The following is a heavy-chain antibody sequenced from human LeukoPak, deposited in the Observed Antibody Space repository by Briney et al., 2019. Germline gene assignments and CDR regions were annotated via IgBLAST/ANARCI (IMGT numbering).Heavy chain of an antibody. CDR3: ARVEYVYTLCLDV. CDR2: TNPNSGGT. CDR1: GYTFTDYY. D-gene: IGHD2-2*02. V-gene: IGHV1-2*02. Sequence: ASVKVSCKASGYTFTDYYMHWVRQAPGQGLEWMGWTNPNSGGTNYAQKFQGRVTMTRDTSINTAYMEVSRLRSDDTGVYYCARVEYVYTLCLDVRGQGTTVTVSS. J-gene: IGHJ6*02.